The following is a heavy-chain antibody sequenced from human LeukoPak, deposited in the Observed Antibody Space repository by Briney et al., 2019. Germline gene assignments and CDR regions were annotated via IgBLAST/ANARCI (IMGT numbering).Heavy chain of an antibody. J-gene: IGHJ5*02. Sequence: PGGSLRLSCAASGFTFRSYEMNWVRQAPGKGLEWISYISSGGTNIYYADSVKDRFTISRDNARNSLYLQMNSLRAEDTAVYYCARDGRGTCRSSSCSKGLNWFDPWGPGILVTVSS. V-gene: IGHV3-48*03. CDR2: ISSGGTNI. CDR1: GFTFRSYE. D-gene: IGHD2-2*01. CDR3: ARDGRGTCRSSSCSKGLNWFDP.